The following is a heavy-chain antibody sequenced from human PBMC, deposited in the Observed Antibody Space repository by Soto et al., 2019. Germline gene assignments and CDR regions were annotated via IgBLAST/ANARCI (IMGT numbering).Heavy chain of an antibody. J-gene: IGHJ4*02. CDR2: ITGSGGST. CDR1: GFTFSTYA. Sequence: EVQLLESGGGLVQPGGSLRLSCAASGFTFSTYAMIWVRQAPGKGLEWVSVITGSGGSTYYADSVKGRFTISRDTSKNTLLLQMHRLRAEDTAVYYCAKDRFGDYGGIDYWGQGTMVTVSS. V-gene: IGHV3-23*01. CDR3: AKDRFGDYGGIDY. D-gene: IGHD4-17*01.